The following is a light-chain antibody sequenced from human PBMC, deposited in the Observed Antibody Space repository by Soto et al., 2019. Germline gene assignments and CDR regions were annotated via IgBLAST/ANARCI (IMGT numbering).Light chain of an antibody. J-gene: IGLJ1*01. Sequence: AALAPPAWVSGSPSQSVAISCTGTSSDVGGYNYVSWYQQHPGKAPKLMIYEVSNRPSGVSNRFSGSKSGNTASLTISGLQAEDEADYYCSSYTSSSTLVFGTGTKVTVL. CDR2: EVS. CDR1: SSDVGGYNY. CDR3: SSYTSSSTLV. V-gene: IGLV2-14*01.